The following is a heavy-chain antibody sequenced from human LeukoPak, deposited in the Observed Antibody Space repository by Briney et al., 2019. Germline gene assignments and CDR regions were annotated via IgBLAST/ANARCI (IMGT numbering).Heavy chain of an antibody. CDR3: AKDRSSSTSCSNY. V-gene: IGHV3-23*01. D-gene: IGHD2-2*01. CDR1: GFSFTNTW. Sequence: GGSLRLSCEASGFSFTNTWMSWVRQAPGKGLEWVSVVTGSSRYTYYADSVKGRFTISRDNSKNILYLEMNSLRVEDTAIYYCAKDRSSSTSCSNYWGRGTLVTVSS. CDR2: VTGSSRYT. J-gene: IGHJ4*02.